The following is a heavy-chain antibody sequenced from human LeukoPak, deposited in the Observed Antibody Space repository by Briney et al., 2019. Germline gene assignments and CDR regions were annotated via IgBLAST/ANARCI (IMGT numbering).Heavy chain of an antibody. V-gene: IGHV4-34*01. CDR3: ARGPLKGSGSYDY. CDR1: GGSFSGYY. Sequence: SETLSLTCAVYGGSFSGYYWSWIRQPPGKGLEWIGEINHSGGTNYNPSLKSRVTISVDTSKNQFSLKLSSVTAADTAVYYCARGPLKGSGSYDYWGQGTLVTVSS. CDR2: INHSGGT. D-gene: IGHD3-10*01. J-gene: IGHJ4*02.